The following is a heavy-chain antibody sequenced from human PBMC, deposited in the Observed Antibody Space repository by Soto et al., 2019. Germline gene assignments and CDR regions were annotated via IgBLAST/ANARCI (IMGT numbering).Heavy chain of an antibody. V-gene: IGHV3-48*03. Sequence: GGSLRLSCAASGFTFSSYEMTWVRQAPGKGLEWVSYXXSXXTXXXXXDXXXGRFTISRDNAKNSLYLQMNSLRAEDTAVYYCARVKFHSSGPNLDYWGQGTLVTVSS. D-gene: IGHD3-22*01. CDR1: GFTFSSYE. J-gene: IGHJ4*02. CDR2: XXSXXTXX. CDR3: ARVKFHSSGPNLDY.